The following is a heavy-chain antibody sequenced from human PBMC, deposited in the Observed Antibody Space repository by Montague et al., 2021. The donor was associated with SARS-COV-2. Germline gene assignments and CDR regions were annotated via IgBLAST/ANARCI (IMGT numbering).Heavy chain of an antibody. D-gene: IGHD3-10*01. J-gene: IGHJ5*02. V-gene: IGHV4-38-2*02. CDR3: ARFFRVGTSSAFDH. CDR1: GYSISSGYC. CDR2: GRDSETT. Sequence: SETLSLTCTSSGYSISSGYCWSWVLNSPGMGLEWIGVGRDSETTNYNPSLNNRITISIDTSKAQFSLILTSVNAADTAVYYCARFFRVGTSSAFDHWGQGMLVTVSS.